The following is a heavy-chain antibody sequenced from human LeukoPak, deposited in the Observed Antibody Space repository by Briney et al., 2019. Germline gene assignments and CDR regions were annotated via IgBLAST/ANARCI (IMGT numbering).Heavy chain of an antibody. V-gene: IGHV4-30-4*01. Sequence: SVNLSLKCTVYSVSIYSGDYLWQWLRQPPGKGLESSGYIYYSGSTYYHLSLRSRVTISVYTCKNQFSLKLISVAAADTAVYYCARGGKGATRIITWFDPWGQGTLVTVSS. CDR3: ARGGKGATRIITWFDP. CDR1: SVSIYSGDYL. D-gene: IGHD3-10*01. J-gene: IGHJ5*02. CDR2: IYYSGST.